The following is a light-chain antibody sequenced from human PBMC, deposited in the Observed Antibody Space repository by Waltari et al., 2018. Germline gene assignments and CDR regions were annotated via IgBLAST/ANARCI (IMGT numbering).Light chain of an antibody. Sequence: QSALTQPASVSGSPGQSITISCTGTSSDVGGYNYVSWYQQHPGKAPKLMIYEVSNRPSGVSNRFSGSKSGNPASLTISVLQAEDEADYYCSSYTSSSTVVFGGGTKLTVL. CDR2: EVS. CDR3: SSYTSSSTVV. J-gene: IGLJ2*01. CDR1: SSDVGGYNY. V-gene: IGLV2-14*01.